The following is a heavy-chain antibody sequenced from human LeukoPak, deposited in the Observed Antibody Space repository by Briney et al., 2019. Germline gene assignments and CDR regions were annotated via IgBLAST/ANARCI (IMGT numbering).Heavy chain of an antibody. D-gene: IGHD6-6*01. CDR3: ARVFWSSSSGLGFDL. CDR2: IYYSGST. CDR1: GGSISSYY. V-gene: IGHV4-59*08. J-gene: IGHJ2*01. Sequence: PSETLSLTCTVSGGSISSYYWSWIRQPPGKGLEWIGYIYYSGSTNYNPSLKSRVTISVDTSKNQFSLKLSSVTAADTAVYYCARVFWSSSSGLGFDLWGRGTLVTVSS.